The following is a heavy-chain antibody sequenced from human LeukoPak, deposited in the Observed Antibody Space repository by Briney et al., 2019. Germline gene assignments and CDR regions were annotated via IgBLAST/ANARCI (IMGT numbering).Heavy chain of an antibody. D-gene: IGHD4-17*01. CDR2: FDPEDGET. J-gene: IGHJ5*02. Sequence: GASVRVSCKVSGYTLTELSMHWVRQAPGKGLEWMGGFDPEDGETIYAQKFQGRVTMTEDTSTDTAYMELSSLRSEDTAVYYCATIPLFPTVTTTAKQYNWFDPWGQGTLVTVSS. CDR3: ATIPLFPTVTTTAKQYNWFDP. CDR1: GYTLTELS. V-gene: IGHV1-24*01.